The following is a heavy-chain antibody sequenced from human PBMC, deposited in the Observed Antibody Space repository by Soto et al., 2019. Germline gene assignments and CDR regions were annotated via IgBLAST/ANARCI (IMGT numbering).Heavy chain of an antibody. Sequence: QVQLQESGPGLPKPSETLSLTCTVSGGSISSYYWSWIRQPAGKGLEWIGRIYTSGSTNYNPSLKSRVIMSVDTSKNQFSLKLSSVTAADTAVYYCARACSSNSCYDVFDYWGQGTLVTVSS. D-gene: IGHD2-2*01. CDR1: GGSISSYY. V-gene: IGHV4-4*07. CDR3: ARACSSNSCYDVFDY. CDR2: IYTSGST. J-gene: IGHJ4*02.